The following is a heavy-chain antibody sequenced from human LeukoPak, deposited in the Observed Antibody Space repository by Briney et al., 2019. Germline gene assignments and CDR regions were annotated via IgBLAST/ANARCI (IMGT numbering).Heavy chain of an antibody. J-gene: IGHJ4*02. CDR3: ARYCSGGCYSGVDY. V-gene: IGHV3-33*05. CDR1: GFTFSSFG. CDR2: ILYDDK. Sequence: GGSLRLSCAASGFTFSSFGMHWVRQAPGRGLEWVALILYDDKYYADSVKGRFTISRDNSENTLYLQMDSLRAEDTAVYYCARYCSGGCYSGVDYWGQGTLITVSS. D-gene: IGHD2-15*01.